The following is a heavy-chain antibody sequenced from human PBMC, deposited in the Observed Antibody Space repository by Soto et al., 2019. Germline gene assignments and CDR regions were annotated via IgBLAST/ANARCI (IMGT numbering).Heavy chain of an antibody. D-gene: IGHD3-3*01. V-gene: IGHV3-23*01. CDR1: GFNFSNYA. CDR3: AKGRAITVFGVITPFDS. CDR2: ISGNSGTT. J-gene: IGHJ4*02. Sequence: EVQLLESGGDFKQPGGSLRLSCEGSGFNFSNYALNWVRQAPGKRLEWVSVISGNSGTTYYAASVKGRFTISRDNSKKTLYLQMNSLRADDTAVYYCAKGRAITVFGVITPFDSWGQGTLVIVSS.